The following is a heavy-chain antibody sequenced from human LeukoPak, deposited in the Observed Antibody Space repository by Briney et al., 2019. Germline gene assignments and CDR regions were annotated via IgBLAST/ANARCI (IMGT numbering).Heavy chain of an antibody. CDR3: AKAVSGWFEAGGN. V-gene: IGHV3-23*01. CDR1: GFTFSNYA. D-gene: IGHD6-19*01. J-gene: IGHJ4*02. CDR2: ISDSGART. Sequence: PGGSLRLSCAASGFTFSNYAMSWVRLAPGKGLEWVSSISDSGARTYYADSVKGRFTITRDYSKNILYLQMNSLRAEDTAIYYCAKAVSGWFEAGGNWGQGTLVTVSS.